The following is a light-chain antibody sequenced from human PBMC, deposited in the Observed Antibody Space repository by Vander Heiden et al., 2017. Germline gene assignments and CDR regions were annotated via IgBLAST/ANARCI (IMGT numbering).Light chain of an antibody. V-gene: IGKV3-20*01. CDR1: QSVSSNY. Sequence: EFVLTQSPGTMSLSPGERATLSCRASQSVSSNYLAWYQQKPGQAPRLLIYGASSRATGIPDRFSGSGSGTDFTLTISRLEPEDIAVYYCQQYASSPWTFDQGTKVEIK. J-gene: IGKJ1*01. CDR3: QQYASSPWT. CDR2: GAS.